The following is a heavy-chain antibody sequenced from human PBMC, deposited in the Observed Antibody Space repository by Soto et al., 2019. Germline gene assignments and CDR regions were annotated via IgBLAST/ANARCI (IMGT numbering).Heavy chain of an antibody. D-gene: IGHD6-13*01. Sequence: ASVKVSCKASGYTFTSYGISWVRQAPGQGLECMGWISAYNGNTNYAQKLQGRVTMTTDTSTSTAYMELRSLRSDDTAVYYCAREGYSSSWYGGYYYYGMDVWGQGTTVTVSS. CDR3: AREGYSSSWYGGYYYYGMDV. J-gene: IGHJ6*02. V-gene: IGHV1-18*01. CDR1: GYTFTSYG. CDR2: ISAYNGNT.